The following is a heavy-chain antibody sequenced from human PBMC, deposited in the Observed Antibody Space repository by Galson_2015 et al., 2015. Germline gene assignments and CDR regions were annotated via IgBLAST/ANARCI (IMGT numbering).Heavy chain of an antibody. CDR3: TNTSRADRIAGTKVSH. Sequence: SLRISCAASGFTFSGSAMHWVRQASGKGLEWVGHIRSKGNSYATAYGVSVEGRFSISSDDSQNTANLQMNRVKTEDTAMYYSTNTSRADRIAGTKVSHWGQGTLVTVSS. J-gene: IGHJ4*02. CDR1: GFTFSGSA. CDR2: IRSKGNSYAT. D-gene: IGHD1-26*01. V-gene: IGHV3-73*01.